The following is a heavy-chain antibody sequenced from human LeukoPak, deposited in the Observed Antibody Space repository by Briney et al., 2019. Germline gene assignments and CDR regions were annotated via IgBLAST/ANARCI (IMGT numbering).Heavy chain of an antibody. CDR1: GFTFSNYG. D-gene: IGHD2-2*01. V-gene: IGHV3-30*18. J-gene: IGHJ4*02. Sequence: PGRSLRLSCAASGFTFSNYGMHWVRQAPGKGLEWVAIISYDGSNKYYADSVKGRFTISRDNSKNTLYLQMDSLRAEDTAIYYCAKGIPADYWGQGTLVTVPS. CDR3: AKGIPADY. CDR2: ISYDGSNK.